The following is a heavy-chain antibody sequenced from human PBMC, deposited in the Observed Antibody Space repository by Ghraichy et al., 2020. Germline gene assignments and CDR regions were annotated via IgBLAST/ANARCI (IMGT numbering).Heavy chain of an antibody. CDR1: GFTFSSYS. D-gene: IGHD3-10*01. CDR2: ISSSSSYI. Sequence: GGSLRLSCAASGFTFSSYSMNWVRQAPGKGLEWVSSISSSSSYIYYADSVKGRFTISRDNAKNSLYLQMNSLRAEDTAVYYCAGSVKARGAFDIWGQGTMVTVSS. J-gene: IGHJ3*02. V-gene: IGHV3-21*01. CDR3: AGSVKARGAFDI.